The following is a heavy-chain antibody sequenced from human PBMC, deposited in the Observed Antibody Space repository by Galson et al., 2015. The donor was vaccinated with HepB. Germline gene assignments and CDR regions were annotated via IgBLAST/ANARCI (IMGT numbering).Heavy chain of an antibody. CDR2: INRDGSTK. CDR1: GFTFSNYW. V-gene: IGHV3-7*01. CDR3: ARDSWILLFYFDY. D-gene: IGHD2/OR15-2a*01. J-gene: IGHJ4*02. Sequence: SLRLSCAASGFTFSNYWMTWVRQAPGKGLEWVANINRDGSTKYYVDSVKGRFIISRDNSKNTLYLQMNSLRAEDTAVYYCARDSWILLFYFDYWGQGTLVTVSS.